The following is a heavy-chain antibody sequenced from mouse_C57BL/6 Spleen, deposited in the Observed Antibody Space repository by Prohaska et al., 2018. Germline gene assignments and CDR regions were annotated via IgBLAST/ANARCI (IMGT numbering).Heavy chain of an antibody. CDR2: INYDGSST. CDR3: ARDEGWFRYFDV. D-gene: IGHD2-3*01. J-gene: IGHJ1*03. V-gene: IGHV5-16*01. CDR1: GFTFSDYY. Sequence: EVKLVESEGGLVQPGSSMKLSCTASGFTFSDYYMAWVRQVPEKGLEWVANINYDGSSTYYLDSLKSRFIISRDNAKNILYLQMSSLKSEDTATYYCARDEGWFRYFDVWGTGTTVTVSS.